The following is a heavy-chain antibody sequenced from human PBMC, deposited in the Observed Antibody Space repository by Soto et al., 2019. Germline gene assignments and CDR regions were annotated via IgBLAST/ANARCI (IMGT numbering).Heavy chain of an antibody. J-gene: IGHJ4*02. Sequence: SDTLSLTCTVPDGSISMYDWGWVGQPPGKGLEWIGYIYYSGSTNYNPSLKSRVSISVDTSRNQFSLKLSSVTAADTAVYYCARTYCSSTNCYDFFDYWGQGTLVTVSS. V-gene: IGHV4-59*08. CDR2: IYYSGST. CDR3: ARTYCSSTNCYDFFDY. D-gene: IGHD2-2*01. CDR1: DGSISMYD.